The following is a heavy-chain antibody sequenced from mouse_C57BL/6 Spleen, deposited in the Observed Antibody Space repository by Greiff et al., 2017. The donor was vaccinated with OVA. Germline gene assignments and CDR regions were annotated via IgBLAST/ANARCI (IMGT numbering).Heavy chain of an antibody. J-gene: IGHJ3*01. V-gene: IGHV5-2*03. CDR1: EYEFPSHD. CDR3: ARHYSIFAWFAY. Sequence: EVKLVESGGGLVQPGESLKLSCESNEYEFPSHDMSWVRKTPEQRLELVAAINSDGGSTYYPDTIERRFIISRATTKKTLYLQMSSLRSEDTALYYCARHYSIFAWFAYWGQGTLVTVSA. CDR2: INSDGGST. D-gene: IGHD2-5*01.